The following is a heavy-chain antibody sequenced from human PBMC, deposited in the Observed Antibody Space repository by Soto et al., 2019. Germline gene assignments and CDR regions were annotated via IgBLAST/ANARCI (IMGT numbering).Heavy chain of an antibody. J-gene: IGHJ4*02. Sequence: QVQLVESGGGVVQPGRSLRLSCAASGFTFTNNIMHWVRQAPGKGLKWVAMILHDGNNKYYADSVKGRFTISRDNSKNPLYLKMSSLRTEATAIYYCARDDEDGSYCDLGYWGQGTLVTVSS. CDR1: GFTFTNNI. V-gene: IGHV3-30-3*01. CDR3: ARDDEDGSYCDLGY. CDR2: ILHDGNNK. D-gene: IGHD3-10*01.